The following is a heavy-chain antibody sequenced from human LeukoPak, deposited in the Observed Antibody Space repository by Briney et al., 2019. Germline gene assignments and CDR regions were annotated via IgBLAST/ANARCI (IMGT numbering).Heavy chain of an antibody. V-gene: IGHV1-2*02. Sequence: ASVKVSCKASGYTFADDDIPWVRQAPGQGLEWMGWIYPKSGGTNSAQKFQGRVAATRDTSISTAYMQLSRLRSDDTAVYYCARDEMDYYGSGSYYYDYWGQGTLVTVSS. CDR1: GYTFADDD. D-gene: IGHD3-10*01. CDR2: IYPKSGGT. CDR3: ARDEMDYYGSGSYYYDY. J-gene: IGHJ4*02.